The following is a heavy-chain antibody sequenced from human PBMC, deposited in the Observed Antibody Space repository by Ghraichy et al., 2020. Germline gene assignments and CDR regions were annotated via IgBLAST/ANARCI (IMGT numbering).Heavy chain of an antibody. D-gene: IGHD3-10*01. CDR1: GFTFSDYG. V-gene: IGHV3-33*01. Sequence: GESLNISCEASGFTFSDYGMHWVRQAPGKGLEWVAVIWYDGNSREYADSVRGRFTTSRDNSKNTLYLQMNSLRGEDTAMYYCVRDAEYYGSGSYFYWGQGTLVTVSS. CDR3: VRDAEYYGSGSYFY. J-gene: IGHJ4*02. CDR2: IWYDGNSR.